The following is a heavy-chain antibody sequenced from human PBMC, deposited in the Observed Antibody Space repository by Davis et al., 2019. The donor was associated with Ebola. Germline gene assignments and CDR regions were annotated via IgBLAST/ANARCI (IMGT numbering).Heavy chain of an antibody. Sequence: PSETLSLTCTVSGGAVSSGGYYWSWIRPHPGKGLEWIGHIYTSGSTKYNPSLKSRVTISVDTSKNQFSLKLSSVTAADTAVYYCARRGYYYDSSGYSVGAFDIWGQGTMVTVSS. CDR3: ARRGYYYDSSGYSVGAFDI. CDR2: IYTSGST. J-gene: IGHJ3*02. CDR1: GGAVSSGGYY. D-gene: IGHD3-22*01. V-gene: IGHV4-61*08.